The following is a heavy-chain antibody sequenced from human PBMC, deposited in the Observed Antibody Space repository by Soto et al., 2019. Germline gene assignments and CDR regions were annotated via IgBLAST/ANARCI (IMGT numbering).Heavy chain of an antibody. CDR1: GYTFTGYY. CDR3: ARSQTRHYYYYMDV. Sequence: QVQLVQSGAEVKKPGASVKVSCKASGYTFTGYYMHWVRQAPGQGLEWMGWINPNSGGTNYAQKSRGGVTMTRDTSISTANMELSRLRSDDTAVYYCARSQTRHYYYYMDVWGKGTTVTVSS. CDR2: INPNSGGT. V-gene: IGHV1-2*02. J-gene: IGHJ6*03.